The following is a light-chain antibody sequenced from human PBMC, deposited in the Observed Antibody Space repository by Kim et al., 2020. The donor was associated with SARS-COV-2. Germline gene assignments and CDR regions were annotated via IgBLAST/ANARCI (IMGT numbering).Light chain of an antibody. Sequence: SPEERATLSCRASQRVSSSHLVWFQQKVGQAPRLLIYGAFSRATGIPDRCSGSGSGTDFTLTISRLEPEDFAVYYCQLLGSSWWTFGQGTKVDIK. J-gene: IGKJ1*01. CDR3: QLLGSSWWT. V-gene: IGKV3-20*01. CDR1: QRVSSSH. CDR2: GAF.